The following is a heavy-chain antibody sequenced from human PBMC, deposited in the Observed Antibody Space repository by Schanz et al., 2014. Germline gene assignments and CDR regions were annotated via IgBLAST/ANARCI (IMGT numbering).Heavy chain of an antibody. D-gene: IGHD3-9*01. CDR2: ISAYNGNT. J-gene: IGHJ4*02. CDR1: GYTFTSYG. CDR3: ARDAEDVCDSWTEEDY. V-gene: IGHV1-18*01. Sequence: QVQLVQSGAEVKKPGASVKVSCKASGYTFTSYGISWVRQAPGQGLEWMEWISAYNGNTKYPQKLQGRVTMTTDTSTGTAYMELRRLRSDDTAVYYWARDAEDVCDSWTEEDYWGRGTLVAVSS.